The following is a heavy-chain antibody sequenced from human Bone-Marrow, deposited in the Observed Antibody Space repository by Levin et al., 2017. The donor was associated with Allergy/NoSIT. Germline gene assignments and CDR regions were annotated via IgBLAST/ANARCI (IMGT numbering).Heavy chain of an antibody. CDR3: ASALAIPHSFDI. D-gene: IGHD2-21*01. Sequence: SCAASGFTFSSYAMNWVRQAPGMGLEWVSTISRSGGRTYYVDSVKGRFTISRDNQKNSLYLQMNTLRVPDTAIYYCASALAIPHSFDIWRQGTIVTVSS. CDR1: GFTFSSYA. CDR2: ISRSGGRT. V-gene: IGHV3-23*01. J-gene: IGHJ3*02.